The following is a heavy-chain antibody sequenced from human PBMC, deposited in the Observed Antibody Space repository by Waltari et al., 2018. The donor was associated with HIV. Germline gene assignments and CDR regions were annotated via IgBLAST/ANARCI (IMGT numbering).Heavy chain of an antibody. D-gene: IGHD6-19*01. Sequence: QVQLVQSGAEVKKPGASVKVSCKVSGYILTELSIHWVRQAPGEGLEWMGGFDPEDRETIYAQKFQGIATMTEDTSTDTTYMELSSLRSEDTAVYDCATTRQWLVHSGLDVWGQGTTVTVSS. J-gene: IGHJ6*02. CDR3: ATTRQWLVHSGLDV. V-gene: IGHV1-24*01. CDR1: GYILTELS. CDR2: FDPEDRET.